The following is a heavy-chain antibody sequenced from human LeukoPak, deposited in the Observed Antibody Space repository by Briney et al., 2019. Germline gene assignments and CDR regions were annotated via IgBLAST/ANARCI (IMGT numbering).Heavy chain of an antibody. D-gene: IGHD1-26*01. V-gene: IGHV3-23*01. CDR2: ISGSGGKT. CDR1: GFTFNNYA. J-gene: IGHJ4*02. CDR3: TKGRQWELPLDY. Sequence: GGSLRLSCAASGFTFNNYAMSSVREAPGKGLEWVSAISGSGGKTYYADSVKGRFTISKDSSKNTLYLQMNSLIAEATAVYYCTKGRQWELPLDYWGQGTLVTVSS.